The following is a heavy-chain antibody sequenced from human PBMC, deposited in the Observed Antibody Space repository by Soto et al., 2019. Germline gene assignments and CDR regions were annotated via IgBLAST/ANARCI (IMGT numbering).Heavy chain of an antibody. V-gene: IGHV4-39*01. J-gene: IGHJ4*02. CDR2: IHYSGST. D-gene: IGHD1-26*01. Sequence: SETLSLTCTVSGGSISSNIYYWGWIRQPPGKGLEWIGNIHYSGSTYYDSSLQSRVTISIDTSKNQFSLKLSFVTATDTAVYYCASRGRSVLTDWGQGTLVTVS. CDR3: ASRGRSVLTD. CDR1: GGSISSNIYY.